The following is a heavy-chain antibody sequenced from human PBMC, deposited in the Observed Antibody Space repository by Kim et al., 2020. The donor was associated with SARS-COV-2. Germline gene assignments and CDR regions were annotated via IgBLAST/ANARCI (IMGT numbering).Heavy chain of an antibody. D-gene: IGHD6-19*01. J-gene: IGHJ4*02. CDR3: ARVGWSGWPEEY. Sequence: GGSLRLSCAASGFTFSSYWMSWVRQAPGKGLEWVANINQGVLVKYYADSVRCRFTISRDDAKNSVYLQMNSLGADNMAVYYCARVGWSGWPEEYWGQGTLVAVSS. CDR2: INQGVLVK. CDR1: GFTFSSYW. V-gene: IGHV3-7*01.